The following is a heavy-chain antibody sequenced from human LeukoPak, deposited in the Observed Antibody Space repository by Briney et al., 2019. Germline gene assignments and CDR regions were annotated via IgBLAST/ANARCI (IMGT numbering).Heavy chain of an antibody. V-gene: IGHV3-30*18. CDR3: LKDLLLGDYGDYSAFDI. D-gene: IGHD4-17*01. Sequence: GGSLRLSCAASGFTLRNYGMQWVRQAPGKGLEWVALISYAGSNQYYADSVKGRFTISRDNSKSTLYLQMNSLRAEDTAVYYCLKDLLLGDYGDYSAFDIWGRGTMVTVSS. CDR2: ISYAGSNQ. J-gene: IGHJ3*02. CDR1: GFTLRNYG.